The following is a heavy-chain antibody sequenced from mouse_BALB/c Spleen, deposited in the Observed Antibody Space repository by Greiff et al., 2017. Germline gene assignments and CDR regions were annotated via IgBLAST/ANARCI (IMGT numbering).Heavy chain of an antibody. CDR1: GFSLTSSG. CDR3: ARNRGYDGYRYYAMDY. D-gene: IGHD2-3*01. J-gene: IGHJ4*01. V-gene: IGHV2-2*02. CDR2: IWSGGST. Sequence: QVQLQQSGPGLVQPSQSLSITCTVSGFSLTSSGVHWVRQSPGKGLEWLGVIWSGGSTDYNAAFISRLSISKDNSKSQVFFKMNSLQANDTAIYYCARNRGYDGYRYYAMDYWGQGTSVTVSS.